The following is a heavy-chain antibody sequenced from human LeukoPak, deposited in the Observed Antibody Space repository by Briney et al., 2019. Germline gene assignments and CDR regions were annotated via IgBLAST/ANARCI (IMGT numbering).Heavy chain of an antibody. V-gene: IGHV3-7*01. D-gene: IGHD3-10*01. J-gene: IGHJ4*02. Sequence: PGGSLRLSCVASGFTFRRYWMTWVRQAPGKKPEWVANIKEDGSEKYYDDSVKGRFTISRDNAKNSLYLQMNSLRAEDTAVYYCARGIDYYGSGSYFLWGQGTLVTVSS. CDR1: GFTFRRYW. CDR2: IKEDGSEK. CDR3: ARGIDYYGSGSYFL.